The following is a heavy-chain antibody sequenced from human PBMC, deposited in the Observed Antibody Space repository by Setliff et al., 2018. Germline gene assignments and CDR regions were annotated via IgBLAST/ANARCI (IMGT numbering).Heavy chain of an antibody. Sequence: ASETLSLTCAVSGGSISSSNWWSWVRQPPGKGLEWIGEIYHSGSTNYNPSLKSRVTISVDKSKNQVSLTLTSVTAADTAVYYCARGPTIVDWFFDLWGRGTLVTVSS. V-gene: IGHV4-4*02. CDR1: GGSISSSNW. CDR3: ARGPTIVDWFFDL. CDR2: IYHSGST. D-gene: IGHD3-22*01. J-gene: IGHJ2*01.